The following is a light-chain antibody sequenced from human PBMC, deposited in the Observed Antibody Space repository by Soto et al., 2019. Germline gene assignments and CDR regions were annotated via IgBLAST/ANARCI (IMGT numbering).Light chain of an antibody. V-gene: IGLV3-21*02. CDR2: DRS. J-gene: IGLJ1*01. Sequence: SYYLTNLPSVSVAPRQKARTSCGGADIGTKSVYWYQQKPGQATVVVVSDRSDRPSGIPERFSGSNSGPTDTLTISRVEAGDEADYFCQVWDSSSYHYIFGAGTTVTVL. CDR3: QVWDSSSYHYI. CDR1: DIGTKS.